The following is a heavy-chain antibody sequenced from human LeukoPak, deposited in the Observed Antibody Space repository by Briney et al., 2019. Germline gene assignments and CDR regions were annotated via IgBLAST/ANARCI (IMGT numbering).Heavy chain of an antibody. CDR1: GGSISSGDYY. J-gene: IGHJ4*02. V-gene: IGHV4-30-4*08. D-gene: IGHD2-2*01. Sequence: SQTLSLTCTVSGGSISSGDYYWSWIRQPPGKGLEWIGYIYYSGSTYYNPSLKSRVTISVDTSKNQFSLKLSSVTAADTAVYYCAREDSSTPHFDYWGQGTLVTVSS. CDR2: IYYSGST. CDR3: AREDSSTPHFDY.